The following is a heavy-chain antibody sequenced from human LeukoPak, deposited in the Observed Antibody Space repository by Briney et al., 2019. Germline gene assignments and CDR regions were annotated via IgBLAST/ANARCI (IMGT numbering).Heavy chain of an antibody. D-gene: IGHD2-21*01. J-gene: IGHJ4*02. CDR1: GFTFSSYA. CDR2: ISYDGSNK. Sequence: GGSLRLSCAASGFTFSSYAMHWVRQAPGKGLDGVGVISYDGSNKYYADSVQGRRTISRDNSKTTLYLQMNTLRTEDTALYYCAKDIDGHIVCGPNYFDYWGQGTLVTVSS. V-gene: IGHV3-30*04. CDR3: AKDIDGHIVCGPNYFDY.